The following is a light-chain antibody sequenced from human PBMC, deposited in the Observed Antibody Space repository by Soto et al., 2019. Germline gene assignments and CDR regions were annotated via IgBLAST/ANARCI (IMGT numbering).Light chain of an antibody. J-gene: IGLJ1*01. V-gene: IGLV2-14*01. CDR3: SSYTSSSISYV. CDR1: SSDVGGYNY. CDR2: DVS. Sequence: QSVLTQPASVSGSPGQSSPISCTGTSSDVGGYNYVSWYQQHPGKAPKLVIYDVSNRPSGVSHRFSGSKSGNTASLTISGLQAEDEADYYCSSYTSSSISYVFGTGTKVTVL.